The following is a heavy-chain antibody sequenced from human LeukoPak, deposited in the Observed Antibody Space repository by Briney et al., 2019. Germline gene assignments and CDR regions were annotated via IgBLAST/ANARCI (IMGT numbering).Heavy chain of an antibody. Sequence: GASVKVSCKASVYTFTVNHVHWVRQAPGQGLEWMGWNDPNSGGTKYAQKFQDRVAMTSDTSISTAYMELSGLRSDDTAVYFCAREADIVSFDLWGRGTRVTVSS. CDR3: AREADIVSFDL. D-gene: IGHD3-16*02. CDR2: NDPNSGGT. J-gene: IGHJ2*01. CDR1: VYTFTVNH. V-gene: IGHV1-2*02.